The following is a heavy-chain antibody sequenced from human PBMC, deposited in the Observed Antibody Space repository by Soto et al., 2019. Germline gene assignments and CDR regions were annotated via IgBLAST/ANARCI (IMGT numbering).Heavy chain of an antibody. J-gene: IGHJ4*02. V-gene: IGHV1-18*04. Sequence: QVQLVQSGAEVKKPGASVKVSCKASGYTFTNSGISWVRQAPGQGLEWMGWTSAYNGNRNYAQKFQGRVTMTTDTSTSTAYMELRSLRSDDTAVYYCARGLEGYYDSSGHYGEIYFDYWGQGTLVTVSP. CDR1: GYTFTNSG. D-gene: IGHD3-22*01. CDR3: ARGLEGYYDSSGHYGEIYFDY. CDR2: TSAYNGNR.